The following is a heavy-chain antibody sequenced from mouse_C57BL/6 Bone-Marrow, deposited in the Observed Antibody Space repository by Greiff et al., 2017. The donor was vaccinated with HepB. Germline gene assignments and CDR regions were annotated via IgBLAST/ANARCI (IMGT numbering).Heavy chain of an antibody. V-gene: IGHV1-59*01. Sequence: QVQLQQPGAELVRPGTSVKLSCKASGYTFNSYWMHWVKQRPGQGLEWIGVIDPSDSFTNYNQKFKGKATLTVDTSSSTAYMQLSSLTSEDSAVYYCARAPHYYLFGCWGQVATLTVSS. CDR2: IDPSDSFT. CDR1: GYTFNSYW. CDR3: ARAPHYYLFGC. J-gene: IGHJ2*01. D-gene: IGHD1-2*01.